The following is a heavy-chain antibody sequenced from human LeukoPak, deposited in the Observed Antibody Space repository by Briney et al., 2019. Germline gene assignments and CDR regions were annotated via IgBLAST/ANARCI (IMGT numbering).Heavy chain of an antibody. D-gene: IGHD7-27*01. CDR1: GGTFSSYA. CDR2: IIPILGIA. J-gene: IGHJ4*02. V-gene: IGHV1-69*04. Sequence: ASVKVSCKASGGTFSSYAISWVRQAPGQGLEWMGRIIPILGIANYAQKFQGRVTITADKSTSTAYMELSSLRSGDTAVYYCARDRTTGDPEYWGQGTLVTVSS. CDR3: ARDRTTGDPEY.